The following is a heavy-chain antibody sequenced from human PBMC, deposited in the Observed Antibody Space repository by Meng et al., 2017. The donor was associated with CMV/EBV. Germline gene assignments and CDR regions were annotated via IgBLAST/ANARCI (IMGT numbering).Heavy chain of an antibody. CDR1: GFTFSSYA. J-gene: IGHJ5*02. Sequence: LSLTCAASGFTFSSYAMHWVRQAPGKGLEWVAVISYDGSNKYYADSVKGRFTISRDNSKNTLYLQMNSLRAEDTAVYYCARDRVTAAAGVGWFDPWGQGTLVTVSS. CDR2: ISYDGSNK. V-gene: IGHV3-30*04. CDR3: ARDRVTAAAGVGWFDP. D-gene: IGHD6-13*01.